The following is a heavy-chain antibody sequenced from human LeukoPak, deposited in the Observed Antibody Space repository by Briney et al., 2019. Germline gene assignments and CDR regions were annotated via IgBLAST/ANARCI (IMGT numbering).Heavy chain of an antibody. Sequence: GGSLRLSCAASGFTFSSYEMNWVRQAPGKGLEWVSSISPSSNYIYYADSVKGRFTISRDNAKTSLYLQMNSLRAEDTAVYYCARDLRHPVGGTSYWGQGTLVTVSS. D-gene: IGHD4-23*01. CDR1: GFTFSSYE. V-gene: IGHV3-21*01. CDR2: ISPSSNYI. J-gene: IGHJ4*02. CDR3: ARDLRHPVGGTSY.